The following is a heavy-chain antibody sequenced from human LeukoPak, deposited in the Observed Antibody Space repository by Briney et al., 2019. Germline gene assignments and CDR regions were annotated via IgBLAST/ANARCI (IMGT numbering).Heavy chain of an antibody. J-gene: IGHJ5*02. V-gene: IGHV4-34*01. CDR3: ARSFHLGYCSGGSCYVWFDP. Sequence: SETLSLTCTVSGGSISSYYWSWIRQPPGKGLEWTGEINHSGSTNYNPSLKSRVTISVDTSKNQFSLKLSSVTAADTAVYYCARSFHLGYCSGGSCYVWFDPWGQGTLVTVSS. D-gene: IGHD2-15*01. CDR2: INHSGST. CDR1: GGSISSYY.